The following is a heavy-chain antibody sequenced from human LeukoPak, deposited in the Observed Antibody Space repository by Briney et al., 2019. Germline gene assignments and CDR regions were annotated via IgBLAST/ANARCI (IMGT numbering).Heavy chain of an antibody. D-gene: IGHD5-24*01. V-gene: IGHV1-8*01. CDR1: GYTFTSYD. J-gene: IGHJ4*02. CDR2: KNPNSGNT. CDR3: ARGEMATSPGY. Sequence: ASENVSCKASGYTFTSYDINWVRQATRQGLEGMGWKNPNSGNTRYAQKFQGRVTMTRNTSIHTAYRELSSLRSEDTAVHYCARGEMATSPGYWGQGTLVTVSS.